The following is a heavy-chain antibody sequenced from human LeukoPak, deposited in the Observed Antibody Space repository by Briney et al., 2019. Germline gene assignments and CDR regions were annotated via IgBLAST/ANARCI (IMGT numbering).Heavy chain of an antibody. D-gene: IGHD3-10*01. CDR3: SVLQYYYYGMDV. CDR1: GFTFSDAW. CDR2: IKSKTDGGTT. J-gene: IGHJ6*02. V-gene: IGHV3-15*01. Sequence: GGSLRLSCAASGFTFSDAWMSWVRQAPGKGLEWVGRIKSKTDGGTTDYAAPVKGRFTISRDDSKNTLCLQMNSLKTEDTAVYYCSVLQYYYYGMDVWGQGTTGTVSS.